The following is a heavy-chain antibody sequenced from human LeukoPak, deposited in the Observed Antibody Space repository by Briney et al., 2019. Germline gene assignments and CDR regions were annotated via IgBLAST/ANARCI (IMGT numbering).Heavy chain of an antibody. CDR3: ARGMISVGSSGCDY. CDR2: INAGNGNT. V-gene: IGHV1-3*01. CDR1: GYTFTSYA. Sequence: ASVKVSCKASGYTFTSYAMHWVRQAPGQRLEWMGWINAGNGNTKYSQKFQGRVTITRDTSASTAYMELSSLRSEDTAVYYCARGMISVGSSGCDYWGQGTLVTVSS. J-gene: IGHJ4*02. D-gene: IGHD6-19*01.